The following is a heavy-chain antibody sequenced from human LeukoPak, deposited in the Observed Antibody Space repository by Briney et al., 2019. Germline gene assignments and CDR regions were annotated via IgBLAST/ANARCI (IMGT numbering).Heavy chain of an antibody. Sequence: SETLSLTCTVSGGSISSYYWSWIRRPPGKGLEWIGYIYYSGSTNYNPSLKSRVTISVDTSKNQFSLKLSSVTAADTAVYYCARAGYCSSTSCYYGHAFDIWGQGTMVTVSS. J-gene: IGHJ3*02. V-gene: IGHV4-59*08. CDR3: ARAGYCSSTSCYYGHAFDI. D-gene: IGHD2-2*01. CDR1: GGSISSYY. CDR2: IYYSGST.